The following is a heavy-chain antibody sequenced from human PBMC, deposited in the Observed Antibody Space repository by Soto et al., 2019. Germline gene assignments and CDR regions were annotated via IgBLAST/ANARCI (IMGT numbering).Heavy chain of an antibody. CDR2: IIYDGGIT. CDR1: GFDFSSYW. D-gene: IGHD3-16*01. J-gene: IGHJ4*02. V-gene: IGHV3-74*01. CDR3: ARDRWGLLGGDY. Sequence: EAQLVESGGGLVQPGGSLRISCAASGFDFSSYWMHWVRQAPGEGPVWVSRIIYDGGITNYVDSVKGRFTMSRDNDKNTVFLQMNSLRAEDTAVYYCARDRWGLLGGDYWGQGTLVIVSS.